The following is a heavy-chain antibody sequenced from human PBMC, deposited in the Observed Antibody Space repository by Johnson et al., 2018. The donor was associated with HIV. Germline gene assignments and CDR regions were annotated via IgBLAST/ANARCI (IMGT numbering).Heavy chain of an antibody. CDR3: AREQKFCSGGSCSNAFDV. V-gene: IGHV3-20*04. CDR1: GFSFDDFA. D-gene: IGHD2-15*01. J-gene: IGHJ3*01. CDR2: FYWNGGST. Sequence: VQLVESGGSVVRPGGSLRLSCVASGFSFDDFAVSWVRQVPGRGLEWVSGFYWNGGSTGYADSVKGRFIISRDNAKNSLYLQMNSLRAEDTALYYCAREQKFCSGGSCSNAFDVWGQGTMVTVSS.